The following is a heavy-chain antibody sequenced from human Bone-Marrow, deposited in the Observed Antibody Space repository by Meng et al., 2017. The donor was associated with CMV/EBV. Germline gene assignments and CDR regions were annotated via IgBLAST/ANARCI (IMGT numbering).Heavy chain of an antibody. Sequence: ASVKVSCKASGYTFTGYYMHWVRQAPGQGLEWMGWINPNSGGTNYAQKFQGRVTMTRDTSISTAYMELSRLRSDDTAVYYCASLRITIFGVVCFDPWGQGTLVTVSS. CDR3: ASLRITIFGVVCFDP. J-gene: IGHJ5*02. CDR2: INPNSGGT. D-gene: IGHD3-3*01. V-gene: IGHV1-2*02. CDR1: GYTFTGYY.